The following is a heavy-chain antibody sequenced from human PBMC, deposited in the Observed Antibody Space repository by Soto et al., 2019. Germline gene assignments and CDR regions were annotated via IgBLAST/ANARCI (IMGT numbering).Heavy chain of an antibody. D-gene: IGHD1-1*01. J-gene: IGHJ4*02. CDR1: GYNFTSYG. Sequence: QVHLVQSGAEVKKPGASVKVSCKASGYNFTSYGITWVRQAPGQGLEWMGWISAHNGNTDYAQKLQGRVIVTRDTSTSTAYMELRSLISDDTDVYYCARGRYGDYWGQGALVTVSS. V-gene: IGHV1-18*01. CDR3: ARGRYGDY. CDR2: ISAHNGNT.